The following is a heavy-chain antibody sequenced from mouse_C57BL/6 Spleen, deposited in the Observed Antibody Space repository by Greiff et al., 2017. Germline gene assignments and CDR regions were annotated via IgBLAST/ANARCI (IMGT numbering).Heavy chain of an antibody. CDR1: GFNIKAAY. V-gene: IGHV14-4*01. CDR3: TTAMVTTGFAY. CDR2: IDPSNGDT. D-gene: IGHD2-2*01. J-gene: IGHJ3*01. Sequence: VQLQQPGAELVRPGASVKLSCTASGFNIKAAYMHWVKQRPEQGLEWIGWIDPSNGDTDYASKFQGKATITADTSSYTAYLQLSSLTSEDTAVDYCTTAMVTTGFAYWGQGTLGTVSA.